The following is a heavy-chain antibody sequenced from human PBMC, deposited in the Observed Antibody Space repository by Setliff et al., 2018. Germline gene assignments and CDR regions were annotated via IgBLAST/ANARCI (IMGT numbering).Heavy chain of an antibody. CDR3: ARGGSPYYFDY. V-gene: IGHV3-21*01. D-gene: IGHD3-16*01. Sequence: PGGSLRLSCAASGFSFNNYYMTWVRQAPGKGLEWISGISRDTDYTYYAESVKGRFTIFRDNAKNSVYLQMNRLRAEDTAVYYCARGGSPYYFDYWGQGTLVTVSS. CDR1: GFSFNNYY. J-gene: IGHJ4*02. CDR2: ISRDTDYT.